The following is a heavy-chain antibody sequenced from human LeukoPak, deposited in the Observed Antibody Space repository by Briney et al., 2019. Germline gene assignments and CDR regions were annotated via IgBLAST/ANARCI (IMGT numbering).Heavy chain of an antibody. CDR2: ISGSGGST. J-gene: IGHJ5*02. CDR3: AKDLPTVTMS. CDR1: GFTFSSYS. D-gene: IGHD4-11*01. Sequence: GGSLRLSCAASGFTFSSYSMTWVGQAPGKGLEWGSTISGSGGSTFYAESVKGRFTISRDNSKNTLYLQMNSLRAEDTAVYFCAKDLPTVTMSWGQGSLVTVSS. V-gene: IGHV3-23*01.